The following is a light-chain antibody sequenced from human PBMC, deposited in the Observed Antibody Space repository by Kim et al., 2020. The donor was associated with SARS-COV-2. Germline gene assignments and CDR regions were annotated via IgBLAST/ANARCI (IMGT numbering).Light chain of an antibody. J-gene: IGKJ1*01. CDR2: DAS. Sequence: DIQMTQSPSSLSASVGDRVTITCQASQDISNYLNWYQQKPGKAPKLLIYDASNLETGGPSRFSGSGSGTDFTFTISSLQPEDIATYYCQQYDNHPPLTFGQGTKVDIK. CDR1: QDISNY. CDR3: QQYDNHPPLT. V-gene: IGKV1-33*01.